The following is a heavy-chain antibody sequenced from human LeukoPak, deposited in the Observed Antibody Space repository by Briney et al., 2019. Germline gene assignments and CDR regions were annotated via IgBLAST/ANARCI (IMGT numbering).Heavy chain of an antibody. D-gene: IGHD2-2*01. V-gene: IGHV1-69*13. J-gene: IGHJ3*02. CDR3: ARSRSGAVVVPADEQANDAFDI. CDR2: IIPIFGTA. CDR1: GGTFSSYA. Sequence: SVKVSCKASGGTFSSYAISWVRQAPGQGLEWMGGIIPIFGTANYAQKFQGRVTITADESTSTAYMELSSLRSEDTAVYYCARSRSGAVVVPADEQANDAFDIWGQGTMVTVSS.